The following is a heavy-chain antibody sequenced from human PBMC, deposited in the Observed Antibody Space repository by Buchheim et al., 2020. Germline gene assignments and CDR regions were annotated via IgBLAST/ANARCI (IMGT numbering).Heavy chain of an antibody. CDR2: IWYDGSNK. D-gene: IGHD6-6*01. J-gene: IGHJ6*02. Sequence: QVQLVESGGGVVQPGRSLRLSCAASGFTFSSFGMHWVRQAPGKGLEWVAVIWYDGSNKYYADSVKGRFTISRDNSKNKLYLQMNSLRADDTAVYYCARDNGRGIAARPYYYGMDVWGQGTT. V-gene: IGHV3-33*01. CDR1: GFTFSSFG. CDR3: ARDNGRGIAARPYYYGMDV.